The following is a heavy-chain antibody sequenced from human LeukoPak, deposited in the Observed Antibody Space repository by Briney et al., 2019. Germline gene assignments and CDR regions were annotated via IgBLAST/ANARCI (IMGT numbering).Heavy chain of an antibody. V-gene: IGHV6-1*01. CDR1: GDSVSRNSAA. J-gene: IGHJ4*02. Sequence: SQTLSLTCAISGDSVSRNSAAWNWIRQSPSRGLEWLGRTYYRSKWYNDYAVSVKSRITINSDTSKNQFSLQLNSVTPEDTAVYYCASEIVRGSVNHDFWGQGTLVTVSS. CDR2: TYYRSKWYN. CDR3: ASEIVRGSVNHDF. D-gene: IGHD3-16*01.